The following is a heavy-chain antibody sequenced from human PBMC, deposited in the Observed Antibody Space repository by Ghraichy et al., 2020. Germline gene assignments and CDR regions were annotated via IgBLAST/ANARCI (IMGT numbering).Heavy chain of an antibody. CDR2: ISSTSSYI. V-gene: IGHV3-21*01. CDR3: ARDTERGYSYSSFDY. CDR1: GFTFSSYS. D-gene: IGHD5-18*01. J-gene: IGHJ4*02. Sequence: GGSLRLSCAASGFTFSSYSMNWVRQAPGKGLEWVSYISSTSSYIYYADSVKGRFTISRDNAKNSLYLQMSSLRAEDTAVYYCARDTERGYSYSSFDYWGQGTLVTVSS.